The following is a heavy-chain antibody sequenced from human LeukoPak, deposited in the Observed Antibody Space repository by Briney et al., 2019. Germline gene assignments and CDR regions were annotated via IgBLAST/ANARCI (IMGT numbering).Heavy chain of an antibody. J-gene: IGHJ6*03. Sequence: GGSLRLSCAASGFTFSSYGMHWVRQAPGKGLEWVAVIWYDGSNKYYADSVKGRFTISRDNSKNTLYLQMNSLRAEDTAVYYCASGGYCSGGSCYSEPHYYMDVWGKGTTVTVSS. CDR2: IWYDGSNK. CDR3: ASGGYCSGGSCYSEPHYYMDV. CDR1: GFTFSSYG. D-gene: IGHD2-15*01. V-gene: IGHV3-33*01.